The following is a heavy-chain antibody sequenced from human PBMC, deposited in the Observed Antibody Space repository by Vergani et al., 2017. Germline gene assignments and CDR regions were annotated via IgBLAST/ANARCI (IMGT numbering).Heavy chain of an antibody. CDR1: GFTVSSNY. CDR3: ARMTTVTAGYYYYYYMDV. Sequence: EVQLVETGGGLIQPGGSLRLSCAASGFTVSSNYMSWVRQAPGKGLEWVSVIYSGGSTYYADSVKGRFTISRDNSKNTLYLQMNSLRAEDTAVYYCARMTTVTAGYYYYYYMDVWGKGTTVTVSS. D-gene: IGHD4-11*01. J-gene: IGHJ6*03. V-gene: IGHV3-53*02. CDR2: IYSGGST.